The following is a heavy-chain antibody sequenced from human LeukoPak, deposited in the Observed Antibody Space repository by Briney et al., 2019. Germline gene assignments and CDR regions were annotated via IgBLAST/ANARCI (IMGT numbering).Heavy chain of an antibody. CDR2: ISSGRTE. CDR1: GFTFSIHS. V-gene: IGHV3-69-1*01. D-gene: IGHD6-13*01. Sequence: PGGSLRLSSAASGFTFSIHSLNWVRQAPGKGLEWISYISSGRTEFYADSVKGRFSISRDNAKNSLYLQMNSLRVEDTAVYYCAREPPSGRVRSWYPFDFWGQGTLVTVSS. CDR3: AREPPSGRVRSWYPFDF. J-gene: IGHJ4*02.